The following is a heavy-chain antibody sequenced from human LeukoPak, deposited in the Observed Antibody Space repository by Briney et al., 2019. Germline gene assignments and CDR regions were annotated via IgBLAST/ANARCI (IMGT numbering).Heavy chain of an antibody. Sequence: SETLSLTCAVSDYSISSGYYWGWIRQPPGEGLEWIGSIYHSGSTYYNPSLKTRVTISVDTSKNQFFLKLYSMTAADTAVYYCARRGDGYNVDYWGQGILVTVSS. V-gene: IGHV4-38-2*01. D-gene: IGHD5-24*01. CDR1: DYSISSGYY. CDR3: ARRGDGYNVDY. J-gene: IGHJ4*02. CDR2: IYHSGST.